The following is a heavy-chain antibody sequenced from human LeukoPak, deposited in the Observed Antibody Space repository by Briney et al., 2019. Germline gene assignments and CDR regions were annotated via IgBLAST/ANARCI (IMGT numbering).Heavy chain of an antibody. CDR2: ISSSTTII. D-gene: IGHD3-22*01. CDR3: ARIRWGSGYAQLDY. V-gene: IGHV3-48*01. CDR1: GFTLSGFG. J-gene: IGHJ4*02. Sequence: GGALRQSCAASGFTLSGFGMNGVGQAPGKGLEWVSYISSSTTIIYYADPVKDRLIISRDNAKNALYPQMNSLRAEDTAVYYCARIRWGSGYAQLDYWGQGTLVTVSS.